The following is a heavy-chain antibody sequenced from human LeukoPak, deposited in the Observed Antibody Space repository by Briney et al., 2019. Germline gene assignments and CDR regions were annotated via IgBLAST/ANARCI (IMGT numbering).Heavy chain of an antibody. CDR3: AKDRHAPGRYCSSTSCFPFDS. D-gene: IGHD2-2*01. CDR1: RLTFSSFA. J-gene: IGHJ5*01. V-gene: IGHV3-23*01. Sequence: GGSLTLPCVVSRLTFSSFAMSWVRQAPGEGMEWVSGISGRGGSTYYADSVKGRFTISRDNTKNTLYLQMNSLRAEDTAVYYCAKDRHAPGRYCSSTSCFPFDSWGQGTLVTVSS. CDR2: ISGRGGST.